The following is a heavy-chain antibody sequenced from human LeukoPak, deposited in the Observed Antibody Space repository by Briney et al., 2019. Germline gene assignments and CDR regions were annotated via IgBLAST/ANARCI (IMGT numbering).Heavy chain of an antibody. J-gene: IGHJ4*02. CDR3: ARGRNDYVWGSYRSPYYFDY. V-gene: IGHV4-4*02. CDR2: IFHSGGT. Sequence: SETLSLTCAVSGGSISSGYWWSWVRQPPGKGLEWIGEIFHSGGTNYNPSLQSRVTISVDKSKNQFSLKLSSVTAADTAVYYCARGRNDYVWGSYRSPYYFDYWGQGTLVTVSS. CDR1: GGSISSGYW. D-gene: IGHD3-16*02.